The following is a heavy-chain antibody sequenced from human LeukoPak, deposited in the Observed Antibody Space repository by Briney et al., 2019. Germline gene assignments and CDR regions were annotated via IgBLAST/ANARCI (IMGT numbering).Heavy chain of an antibody. Sequence: SGGSLRLSCAASGVTVSSNYMSWVRQAPGKGLEWVSVIYSGGSTYYADSVKGRFTISRDNSKNTLYLQMNSLRAEDTAVYYCARGSGYGFDYWGQGTLVTVSS. J-gene: IGHJ4*02. V-gene: IGHV3-53*01. CDR3: ARGSGYGFDY. CDR2: IYSGGST. D-gene: IGHD5-12*01. CDR1: GVTVSSNY.